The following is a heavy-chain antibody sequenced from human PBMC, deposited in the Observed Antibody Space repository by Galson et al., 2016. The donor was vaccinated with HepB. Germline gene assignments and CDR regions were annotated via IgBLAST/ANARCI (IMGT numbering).Heavy chain of an antibody. Sequence: SETLSLTCGVSGASIISRDWWTWVRQPPGKGLEWIGQVYHSGTTNYSPSLKSRATISVDNPKNQFSLMLSSVTAADTAVYYCARQYTGSHLDYWGRGALVTVSS. J-gene: IGHJ4*02. CDR3: ARQYTGSHLDY. D-gene: IGHD1-26*01. V-gene: IGHV4-4*02. CDR2: VYHSGTT. CDR1: GASIISRDW.